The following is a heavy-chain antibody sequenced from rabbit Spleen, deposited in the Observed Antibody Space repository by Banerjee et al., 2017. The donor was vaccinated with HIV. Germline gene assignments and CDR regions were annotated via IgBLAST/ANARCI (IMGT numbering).Heavy chain of an antibody. V-gene: IGHV1S45*01. J-gene: IGHJ4*01. CDR3: ARDLASVVGWNFSL. Sequence: QEQLVESGGGLVKSEGSLTLTCKASGFSFSDRDVMCWVRQAPGKGLQWIACINSYTGKPVYATWAKGRFTISRTSSTTVTLQMTSLTAADTATYFCARDLASVVGWNFSLWGPGTLVTVS. D-gene: IGHD3-1*01. CDR1: GFSFSDRDV. CDR2: INSYTGKP.